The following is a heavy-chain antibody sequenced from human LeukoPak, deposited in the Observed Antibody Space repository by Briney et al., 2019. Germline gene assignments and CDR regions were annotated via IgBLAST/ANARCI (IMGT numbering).Heavy chain of an antibody. CDR3: VRKASYYDSSEDGYFDL. J-gene: IGHJ2*01. Sequence: LTGGSLRLSCAASGFTFSSYSMNWVRQAPGKGLEWVSYISSSSSTIYYADSVKGRFTISRDNSKNTLYLQMNSLRAEDTAVYYCVRKASYYDSSEDGYFDLWGRGTLVTVSS. CDR2: ISSSSSTI. D-gene: IGHD3-22*01. CDR1: GFTFSSYS. V-gene: IGHV3-48*01.